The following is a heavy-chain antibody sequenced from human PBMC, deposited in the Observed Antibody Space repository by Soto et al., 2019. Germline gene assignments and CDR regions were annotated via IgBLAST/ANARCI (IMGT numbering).Heavy chain of an antibody. CDR1: GFTVSSNY. CDR2: IYSGGST. Sequence: GGSLRLSCAVSGFTVSSNYMSWVRQPPGKGPEWVSDIYSGGSTYYADSVKGRFTISRDNSKNTLYLQMNSLRAEDTAVYYCARDSGGLGRMFSYYYYGMDVWGQGTTVTVSS. CDR3: ARDSGGLGRMFSYYYYGMDV. D-gene: IGHD3-10*02. J-gene: IGHJ6*02. V-gene: IGHV3-53*01.